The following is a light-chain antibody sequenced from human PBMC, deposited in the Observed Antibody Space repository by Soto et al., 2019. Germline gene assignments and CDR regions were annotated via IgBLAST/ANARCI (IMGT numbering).Light chain of an antibody. CDR1: QSVSSSY. CDR2: GAS. J-gene: IGKJ5*01. CDR3: QQYNNWPRIT. V-gene: IGKV3-15*01. Sequence: EIVLTQSPGTLSLSPGERATLSCSASQSVSSSYIAWYQQKPGQAPRLLIYGASTRATGIPARFSGSGSGTEFTLTISSLQSEDFAVYYCQQYNNWPRITFGQGTRLEIK.